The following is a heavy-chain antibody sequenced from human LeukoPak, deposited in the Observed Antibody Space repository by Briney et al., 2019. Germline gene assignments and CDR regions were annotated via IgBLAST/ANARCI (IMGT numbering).Heavy chain of an antibody. Sequence: GGSLRLSCAASGFTFSNYWMNWVRQAPGKGLEWVSTISFGSSSTYYADSVKGRFTISRDNSKNTLYLQMNSLRAEDTAVYYCAKGDPRGQQLIGIFDFWGQGTLVTVSS. CDR2: ISFGSSST. CDR1: GFTFSNYW. CDR3: AKGDPRGQQLIGIFDF. D-gene: IGHD3-22*01. V-gene: IGHV3-23*01. J-gene: IGHJ4*02.